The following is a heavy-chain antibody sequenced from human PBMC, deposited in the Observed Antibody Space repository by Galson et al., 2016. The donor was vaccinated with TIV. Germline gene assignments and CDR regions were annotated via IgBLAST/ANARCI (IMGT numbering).Heavy chain of an antibody. D-gene: IGHD2-21*02. Sequence: SLRLSCATSGFTFSDFEMDWVRPTPGKGLEWMAWITSRASDRTTYYADSAKGRFTISRDNAKNSVYLQRNSLRDEDTGIYYCARESLGGFDCSIDYWGQGILVTVSS. V-gene: IGHV3-48*03. J-gene: IGHJ4*02. CDR3: ARESLGGFDCSIDY. CDR1: GFTFSDFE. CDR2: ITSRASDRTT.